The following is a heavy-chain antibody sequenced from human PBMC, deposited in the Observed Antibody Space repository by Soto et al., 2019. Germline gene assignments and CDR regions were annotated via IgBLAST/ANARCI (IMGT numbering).Heavy chain of an antibody. V-gene: IGHV1-24*01. CDR1: GYTLTELS. CDR2: FDPEDGET. J-gene: IGHJ5*02. D-gene: IGHD3-10*01. Sequence: ASVKVSCKVSGYTLTELSMHWVRQAPGKGLEWMGGFDPEDGETIYAQKFQGRVTMTEDTSTDTAYMELSSLRSEDTAVYYCATKLWFGESLRFDPWGQGTLVTVSS. CDR3: ATKLWFGESLRFDP.